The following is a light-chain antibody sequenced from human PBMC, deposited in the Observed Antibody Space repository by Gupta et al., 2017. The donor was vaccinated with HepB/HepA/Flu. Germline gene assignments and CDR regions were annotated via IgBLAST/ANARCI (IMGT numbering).Light chain of an antibody. CDR3: LQSIHGPST. Sequence: DVVMTQSPPFLPVTLGQPASISCRSSRRLVHSDGNSYLNWFQQRPGQSPRRLIYKVSDRDSGVPDRFSGSGSGTDFTLKISSVEAEDVGVYYCLQSIHGPSTFGQGTKLEIK. J-gene: IGKJ1*01. CDR2: KVS. V-gene: IGKV2-30*02. CDR1: RRLVHSDGNSY.